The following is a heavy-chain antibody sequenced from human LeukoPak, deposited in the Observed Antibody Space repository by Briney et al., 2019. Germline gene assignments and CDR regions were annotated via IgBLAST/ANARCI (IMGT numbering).Heavy chain of an antibody. V-gene: IGHV1-2*02. CDR2: INPNSGGT. D-gene: IGHD2-2*01. Sequence: ASVKVSCKGSGYIFPNYGISWARQAPGQGLEWMGWINPNSGGTNYAQKFQGRVTMTRDTSISTAYMELSRLRSDDTAVYYCARGGYCSSTSCSDFDYWGQGTPVTVSS. J-gene: IGHJ4*02. CDR3: ARGGYCSSTSCSDFDY. CDR1: GYIFPNYG.